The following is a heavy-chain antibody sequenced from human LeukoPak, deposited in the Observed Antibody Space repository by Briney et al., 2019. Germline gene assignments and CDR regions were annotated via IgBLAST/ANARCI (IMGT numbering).Heavy chain of an antibody. CDR3: ARSPSPYSSGWYFDY. CDR1: GDSVSTNSAT. J-gene: IGHJ4*02. Sequence: SQTLSLTCAISGDSVSTNSATWNWIRQSPSRGLEWLGRTYQRSKWYNDYAVSVKSRITINPDISKNQFSLQLNSVTPEDSAVYYCARSPSPYSSGWYFDYWGQGTLVTVSS. CDR2: TYQRSKWYN. D-gene: IGHD6-19*01. V-gene: IGHV6-1*01.